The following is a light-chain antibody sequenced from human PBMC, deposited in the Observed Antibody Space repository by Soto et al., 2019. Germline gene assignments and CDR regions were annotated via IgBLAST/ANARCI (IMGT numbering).Light chain of an antibody. V-gene: IGKV3-15*01. CDR1: QSVGSS. CDR3: QQYKNWPPXT. J-gene: IGKJ1*01. CDR2: GAS. Sequence: EVVMTQSPATLSVSPGERATLSCCASQSVGSSVAWYQHKPGQAPRLLIFGASSRATGIPARFSGSGSGTDFTLTISSLQSEDFAVYYCQQYKNWPPXTFGQGTKVDI.